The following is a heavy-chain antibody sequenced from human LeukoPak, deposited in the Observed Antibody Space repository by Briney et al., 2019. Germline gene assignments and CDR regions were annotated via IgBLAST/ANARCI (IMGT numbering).Heavy chain of an antibody. CDR2: IYYSGSS. CDR3: ARDLDGSGSNDY. CDR1: GDSISSYY. D-gene: IGHD3-10*01. J-gene: IGHJ4*02. Sequence: SETLSLTCTVSGDSISSYYWSWLRQPPGKGLEWIGYIYYSGSSNYNPSLKSRVTISIDTSKNQFSLKLSSVTAADTAVYYCARDLDGSGSNDYWGQGTLVTVSS. V-gene: IGHV4-59*01.